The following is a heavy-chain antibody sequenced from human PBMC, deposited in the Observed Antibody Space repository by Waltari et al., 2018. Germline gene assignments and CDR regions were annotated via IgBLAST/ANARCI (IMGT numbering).Heavy chain of an antibody. Sequence: QLQLQESGPGLVKPSETLSLTCTVSGGSISSSSYYWGWIRQPPGKGLEWIGCSYYSGSTYYNPSLKSRVTISVDTSKNQFSLKLSSVTAADTAVYYCARRGEEGIYGNFDYWGQGTLVTVSS. CDR3: ARRGEEGIYGNFDY. J-gene: IGHJ4*02. CDR1: GGSISSSSYY. CDR2: SYYSGST. V-gene: IGHV4-39*01. D-gene: IGHD3-16*01.